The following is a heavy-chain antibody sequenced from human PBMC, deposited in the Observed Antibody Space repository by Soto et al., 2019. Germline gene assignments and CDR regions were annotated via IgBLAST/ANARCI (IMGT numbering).Heavy chain of an antibody. D-gene: IGHD3-10*01. CDR1: GFTFRNYV. Sequence: EVQLLESGGGLVQPGGSLRLSCAASGFTFRNYVMTWVRQAPGKGLEWLSTITGSGSNTYYADSVRGRFVISRDNSKDTLYLQMASLGAEDTAVYYCGKMAWLGDLSGHDFWGQGTLVTVSS. V-gene: IGHV3-23*01. CDR2: ITGSGSNT. CDR3: GKMAWLGDLSGHDF. J-gene: IGHJ4*02.